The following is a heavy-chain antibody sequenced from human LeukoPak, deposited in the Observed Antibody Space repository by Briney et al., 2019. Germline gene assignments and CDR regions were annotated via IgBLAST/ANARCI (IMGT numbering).Heavy chain of an antibody. CDR1: GGSISSYY. Sequence: PSETLSLTCTVSGGSISSYYWSWIRQSPGKGLEWIGYIHDSGSTNYNPSLKSRVTISVDTSKNQFSLMLYSLTAADTAVYYCARRPIFGGWFAPWVQGTLVTVSS. J-gene: IGHJ5*02. D-gene: IGHD3-3*01. CDR3: ARRPIFGGWFAP. V-gene: IGHV4-59*08. CDR2: IHDSGST.